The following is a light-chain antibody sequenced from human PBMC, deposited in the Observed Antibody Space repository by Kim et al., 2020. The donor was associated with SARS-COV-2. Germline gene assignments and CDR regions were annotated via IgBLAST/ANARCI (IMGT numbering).Light chain of an antibody. J-gene: IGKJ1*01. CDR2: AAS. V-gene: IGKV1-16*01. CDR1: QGVANS. CDR3: QQYNTYTLT. Sequence: AAVGDTVTITCRASQGVANSLAWFQQKPGKAPKSLIYAASTLQTGVPSRFSGTGSRTYFTLTISSLQPEDSATYYCQQYNTYTLTFGQGTKVDIK.